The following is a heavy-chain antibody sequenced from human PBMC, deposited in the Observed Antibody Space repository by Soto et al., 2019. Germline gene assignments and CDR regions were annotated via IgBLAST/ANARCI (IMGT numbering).Heavy chain of an antibody. CDR1: GFTFSSYA. Sequence: GGSLRLSCAASGFTFSSYAMSWVRQAPGKGLEWVSAISGSGGSTYYADSVKGRFTISRDNSKNTLYLQMNSLRAEDTAVYYCAKVVSGGGKAYYFDYWGQGTLVTVSS. D-gene: IGHD3-16*01. J-gene: IGHJ4*02. CDR3: AKVVSGGGKAYYFDY. CDR2: ISGSGGST. V-gene: IGHV3-23*01.